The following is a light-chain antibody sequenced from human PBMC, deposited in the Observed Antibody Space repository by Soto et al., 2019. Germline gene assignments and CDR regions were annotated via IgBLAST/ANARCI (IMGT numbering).Light chain of an antibody. CDR1: RSDVGSYNL. J-gene: IGLJ1*01. V-gene: IGLV2-23*02. CDR2: EVS. CDR3: CSYAGSSTRNYV. Sequence: QSVLTQPASLFGSPGHPFTIPCPGTRSDVGSYNLVSWYQQHPGKAPKLMIYEVSKRPSGVSNRFSGSKSGNTASLTISGLQAEDEADYYCCSYAGSSTRNYVFGTGTKVTVL.